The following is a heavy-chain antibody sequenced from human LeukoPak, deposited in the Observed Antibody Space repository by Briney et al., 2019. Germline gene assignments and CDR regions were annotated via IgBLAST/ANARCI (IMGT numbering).Heavy chain of an antibody. CDR3: ARSQVTQDSSSWPAYYYYYMDV. D-gene: IGHD6-13*01. Sequence: SQTLSLTCAISGDSVSSNSAAWNWIRQSPSRGLEWLGRTYYRSKWYNDYAVSVKSRITINPDTSKNQFSLQLNSVTPEGTAVYYCARSQVTQDSSSWPAYYYYYMDVWGKGTTVTVSS. V-gene: IGHV6-1*01. CDR2: TYYRSKWYN. CDR1: GDSVSSNSAA. J-gene: IGHJ6*03.